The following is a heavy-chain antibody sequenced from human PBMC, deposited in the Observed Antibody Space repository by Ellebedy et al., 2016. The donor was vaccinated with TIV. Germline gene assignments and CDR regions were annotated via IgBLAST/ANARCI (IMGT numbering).Heavy chain of an antibody. CDR2: IYYNGST. CDR1: GGSITSPAHF. J-gene: IGHJ2*01. CDR3: ARLRQSRDRSHWYFDL. D-gene: IGHD1-14*01. Sequence: SETLSLXCTVSGGSITSPAHFWGWIRQPPGKGLEWIGNIYYNGSTYYNPSLKSRVTMSIDTSKNQFSLKLTSVTAADTAVYFCARLRQSRDRSHWYFDLWGRGTLVTVSS. V-gene: IGHV4-39*07.